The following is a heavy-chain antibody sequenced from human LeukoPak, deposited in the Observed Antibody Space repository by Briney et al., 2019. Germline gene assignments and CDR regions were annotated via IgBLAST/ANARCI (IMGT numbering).Heavy chain of an antibody. CDR1: GGTFSSYA. V-gene: IGHV1-69*13. D-gene: IGHD2-2*02. CDR3: ARGIAGYCSSTSCYRGVTD. CDR2: IIPIFGTA. Sequence: ASVKVSCKASGGTFSSYAISWVRQAPGQGLEWMGGIIPIFGTANYAQKFQGRVTITADESTSTAYMELSSLRSEDTAVYYCARGIAGYCSSTSCYRGVTDWGQGTLVTVSS. J-gene: IGHJ4*02.